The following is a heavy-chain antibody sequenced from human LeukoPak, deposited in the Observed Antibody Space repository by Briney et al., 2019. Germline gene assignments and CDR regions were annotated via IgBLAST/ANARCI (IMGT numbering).Heavy chain of an antibody. CDR1: GFTFSSYA. V-gene: IGHV3-30*04. D-gene: IGHD1-26*01. Sequence: PGGSLRLSCAASGFTFSSYAMHWVRQAPGKGLEWVAVISYDGSNKYYADSVKGRFTISRDNSKNTLYLQMNSLRAEDTAVYYCAKSLNIGAYYYYYMDVWGKGTTVTISS. CDR3: AKSLNIGAYYYYYMDV. J-gene: IGHJ6*03. CDR2: ISYDGSNK.